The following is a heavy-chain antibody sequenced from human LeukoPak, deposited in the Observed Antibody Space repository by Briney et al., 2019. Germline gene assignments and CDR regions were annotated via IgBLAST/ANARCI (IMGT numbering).Heavy chain of an antibody. CDR1: GYTFTSYA. CDR3: ASDYSYSSSWPAFDY. V-gene: IGHV1-3*01. Sequence: ASVTVSCKASGYTFTSYAMHWVRQAPGQRLEWMGWINAGNGNTKYSQKFQGRVTITRDTSASTAYMELSSLRSEDTAVYYCASDYSYSSSWPAFDYWGQGTLVTVSS. D-gene: IGHD6-13*01. CDR2: INAGNGNT. J-gene: IGHJ4*02.